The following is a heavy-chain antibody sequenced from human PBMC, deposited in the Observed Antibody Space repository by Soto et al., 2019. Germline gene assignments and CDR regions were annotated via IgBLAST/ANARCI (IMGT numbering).Heavy chain of an antibody. Sequence: ASVKVSCKASCYTFTSYGISLLRQAPGQGLEWMGWISAYNGNTNYAQKLQGRVTMTTDTSTSTAYMELRSLRSDDTAVYYCARDENPPLDYWGQGTLVTVSS. CDR2: ISAYNGNT. CDR1: CYTFTSYG. J-gene: IGHJ4*02. CDR3: ARDENPPLDY. V-gene: IGHV1-18*01.